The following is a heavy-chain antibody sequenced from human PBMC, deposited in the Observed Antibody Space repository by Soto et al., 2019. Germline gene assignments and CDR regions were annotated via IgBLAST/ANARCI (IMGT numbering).Heavy chain of an antibody. CDR1: GGSVNSDNYY. CDR2: IYYTGST. J-gene: IGHJ4*02. CDR3: AREYSNSPEAFDY. V-gene: IGHV4-61*01. D-gene: IGHD6-13*01. Sequence: SETLSLTCTVSGGSVNSDNYYWSWIRQPPGKGLEWIGYIYYTGSTNYNPSLKSRVTISLDSSRNQFSLKLNSVTAADTAVFYCAREYSNSPEAFDYWGQGTLVTVSS.